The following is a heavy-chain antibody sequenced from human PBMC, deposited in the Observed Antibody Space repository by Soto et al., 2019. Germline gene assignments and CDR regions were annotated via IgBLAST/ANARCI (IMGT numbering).Heavy chain of an antibody. CDR3: TRDAISMVRGTDNWFDP. D-gene: IGHD3-10*01. CDR2: ISYDGSNK. J-gene: IGHJ5*02. Sequence: GGSLRIASSASGFTFSSYAMHWVRQAPGKGLEWVAVISYDGSNKYYADSVKGRFTISRDNSKNTLYLQMNRLRADDTAVYYCTRDAISMVRGTDNWFDPWGQGTLVTVSS. V-gene: IGHV3-30-3*01. CDR1: GFTFSSYA.